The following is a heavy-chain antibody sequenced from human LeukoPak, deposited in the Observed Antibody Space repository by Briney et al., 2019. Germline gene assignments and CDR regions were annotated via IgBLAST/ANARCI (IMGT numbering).Heavy chain of an antibody. CDR3: ARVLRDYDSRAYDAFDI. D-gene: IGHD3-22*01. J-gene: IGHJ3*02. CDR1: GFTISTYG. V-gene: IGHV3-30*03. CDR2: ISYDGSDK. Sequence: GGSLRLSCAASGFTISTYGMHWVRQAPGRGLEWVALISYDGSDKYYADSVKGRFTISRDNSKNTLYLQMNSLRAEDTAVYYCARVLRDYDSRAYDAFDIWGQGTMVTVSS.